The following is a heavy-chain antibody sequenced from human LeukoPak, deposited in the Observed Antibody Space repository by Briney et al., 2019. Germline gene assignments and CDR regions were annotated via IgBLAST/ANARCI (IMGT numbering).Heavy chain of an antibody. CDR3: AKEGGLLYDY. J-gene: IGHJ4*02. V-gene: IGHV3-23*01. Sequence: GGSLRLSCAASGFTFSSYAMSWVRQAPGKGLEWVSAISGSGGTTYYAGSVKGRFTISRDNSKNTLYLQMNSLRAEDTALYYCAKEGGLLYDYWGQGTLVTVSS. CDR1: GFTFSSYA. CDR2: ISGSGGTT. D-gene: IGHD2-21*01.